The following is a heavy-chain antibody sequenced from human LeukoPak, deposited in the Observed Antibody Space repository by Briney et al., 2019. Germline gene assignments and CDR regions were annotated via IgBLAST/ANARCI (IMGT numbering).Heavy chain of an antibody. V-gene: IGHV3-30-3*01. CDR2: ISYDGSNK. D-gene: IGHD3-22*01. CDR3: ARGEVITRSPSDY. Sequence: GGSLRLSCTASGFTFSSYAMHWVRQAPCKGLEWVAVISYDGSNKYYADSVKGRFTISRDNSKNTLYLQMNSLRAEDTAVYYCARGEVITRSPSDYWGQGTLVTVSS. CDR1: GFTFSSYA. J-gene: IGHJ4*02.